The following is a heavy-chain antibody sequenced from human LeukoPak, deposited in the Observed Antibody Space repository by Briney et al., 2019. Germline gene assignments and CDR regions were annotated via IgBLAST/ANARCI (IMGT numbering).Heavy chain of an antibody. J-gene: IGHJ4*02. D-gene: IGHD1-26*01. V-gene: IGHV4-61*02. CDR2: IYTSGST. CDR1: GGSISSGSYY. Sequence: SETLSLTCTVSGGSISSGSYYWSWIRQPAGKGLEWIGRIYTSGSTNYNPSLKSRVTISVDTSKNQFSLKLSSVTAADTAVYYCARGRYSGRRLDYWGQGTLVTVSS. CDR3: ARGRYSGRRLDY.